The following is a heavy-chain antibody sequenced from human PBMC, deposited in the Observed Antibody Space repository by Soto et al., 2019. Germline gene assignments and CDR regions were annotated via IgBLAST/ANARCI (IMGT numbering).Heavy chain of an antibody. Sequence: QAGCSLRLSCAASGVTFCSYAMGGVRKATGKGLEWVSAISGSGGSTYYADSVKGRFTISRDNSKNTLYLQMNSMRAEDTAVYYCSKDEGATRTWAPYYFDYWGQGTLVTVSS. CDR1: GVTFCSYA. CDR2: ISGSGGST. V-gene: IGHV3-23*01. CDR3: SKDEGATRTWAPYYFDY. D-gene: IGHD1-26*01. J-gene: IGHJ4*02.